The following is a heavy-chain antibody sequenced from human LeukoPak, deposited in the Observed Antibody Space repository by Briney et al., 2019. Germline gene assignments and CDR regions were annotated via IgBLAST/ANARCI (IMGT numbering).Heavy chain of an antibody. Sequence: GGSLRLSCTASGFTFGDYAMSWFRQAPGKGLEWVSYISSSGSTIYYADSVKGRFTISRDNAKNSLYLQMNSLRAEDTAVYYCASVSYSSSWSPFDYWGQGTLVTVSS. CDR1: GFTFGDYA. V-gene: IGHV3-11*04. J-gene: IGHJ4*02. CDR2: ISSSGSTI. CDR3: ASVSYSSSWSPFDY. D-gene: IGHD6-13*01.